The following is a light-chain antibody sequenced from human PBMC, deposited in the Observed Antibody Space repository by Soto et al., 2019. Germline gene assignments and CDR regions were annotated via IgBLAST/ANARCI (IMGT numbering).Light chain of an antibody. J-gene: IGKJ5*01. CDR2: GAS. V-gene: IGKV3-20*01. CDR3: QQYGSPPIT. CDR1: QSVSSSY. Sequence: EIVLTQSPGTLSLSPGERATLSCRASQSVSSSYLAWYQQKPGQAPMLLIYGASSRATGIPDRFSGSGSGTDFTITISRLEPEDFAVYYCQQYGSPPITFGQGTRLEIK.